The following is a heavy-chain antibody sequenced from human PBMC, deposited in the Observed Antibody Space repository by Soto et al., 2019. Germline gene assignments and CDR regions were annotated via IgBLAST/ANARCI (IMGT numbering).Heavy chain of an antibody. J-gene: IGHJ6*03. CDR1: GGSISSYY. D-gene: IGHD4-17*01. V-gene: IGHV4-59*01. CDR2: IYYSGST. CDR3: AGYTVMGYYYYMDV. Sequence: SETLSLTCTVSGGSISSYYWSWIRQPPGKGLEWIGYIYYSGSTNYNPSLKSRVTISVDTSKNQFSLKLSSVTAADTAVYYCAGYTVMGYYYYMDVWGKGTTVTVSS.